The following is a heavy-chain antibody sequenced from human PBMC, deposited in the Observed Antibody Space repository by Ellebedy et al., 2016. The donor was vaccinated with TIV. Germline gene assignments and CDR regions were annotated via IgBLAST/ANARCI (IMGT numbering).Heavy chain of an antibody. D-gene: IGHD3-3*01. J-gene: IGHJ4*02. CDR3: ARLKEKTYYDFWSGYSPQEYYFDY. CDR1: GYSFTSYW. CDR2: IDPSDSYT. V-gene: IGHV5-10-1*01. Sequence: KVSCKGSGYSFTSYWISWVRQMPGKGLEWMGRIDPSDSYTNYSPSFQGHVTISADKSISTAYLQWSSLKASDTAMYYCARLKEKTYYDFWSGYSPQEYYFDYWGQGTLVTVSS.